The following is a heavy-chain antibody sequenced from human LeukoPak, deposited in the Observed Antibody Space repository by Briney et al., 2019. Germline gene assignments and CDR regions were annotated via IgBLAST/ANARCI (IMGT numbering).Heavy chain of an antibody. V-gene: IGHV4-34*01. D-gene: IGHD2-21*02. CDR2: INHSGST. Sequence: PSETLSLTCAVYGGSFSGYYWSWIRQPPGKGLEWIGEINHSGSTNYNPSLKSRVTISVDTSKNQFSLKPSSVTAADTAVYYCARGGDDPYGMDVWGQGTTVTVSS. J-gene: IGHJ6*02. CDR1: GGSFSGYY. CDR3: ARGGDDPYGMDV.